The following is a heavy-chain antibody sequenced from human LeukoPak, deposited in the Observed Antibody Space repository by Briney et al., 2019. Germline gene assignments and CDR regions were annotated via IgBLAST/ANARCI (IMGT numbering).Heavy chain of an antibody. CDR1: RFTFSRYA. Sequence: GGSLRLSCADSRFTFSRYAISWVRQAPGKGLEWVSTISGSGGSTYYADSVKGRFTISRDNSKNTLYLQMNSLRAEDTAVYYCAKDLLINYYDSSGYYAHWGQGTLVTVSS. D-gene: IGHD3-22*01. V-gene: IGHV3-23*01. CDR2: ISGSGGST. CDR3: AKDLLINYYDSSGYYAH. J-gene: IGHJ4*02.